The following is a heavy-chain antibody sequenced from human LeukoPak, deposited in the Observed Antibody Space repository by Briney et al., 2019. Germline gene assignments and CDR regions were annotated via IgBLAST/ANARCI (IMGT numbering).Heavy chain of an antibody. J-gene: IGHJ4*02. D-gene: IGHD6-19*01. Sequence: PSETLSLTCTVSGGSISSSSYYWGWIRQPPGKGLEWIGYIYYSGSTNYNPSLKSRVTISVDTSKNQFSLKLSSVTAADTAVYYCARAQWLAPFDYWGQGTLVTVSS. V-gene: IGHV4-61*05. CDR3: ARAQWLAPFDY. CDR1: GGSISSSSYY. CDR2: IYYSGST.